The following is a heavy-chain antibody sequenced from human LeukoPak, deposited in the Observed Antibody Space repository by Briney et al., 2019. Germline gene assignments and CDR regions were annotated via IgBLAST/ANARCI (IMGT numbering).Heavy chain of an antibody. J-gene: IGHJ4*02. V-gene: IGHV4-59*11. CDR2: IYYSGST. CDR3: AREGRNFDSYYFDY. Sequence: SETLSLTCTVSGGSISSHYWSWIRQPPGKGLECIGYIYYSGSTNYNPSLKSRVTISVDTSKNQFSLKLSSVTAADTAVYYCAREGRNFDSYYFDYWGQGTLVTVSS. CDR1: GGSISSHY. D-gene: IGHD3-9*01.